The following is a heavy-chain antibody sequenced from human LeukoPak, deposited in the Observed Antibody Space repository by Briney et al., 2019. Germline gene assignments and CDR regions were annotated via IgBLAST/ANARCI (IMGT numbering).Heavy chain of an antibody. CDR2: IISDGTGS. J-gene: IGHJ4*02. Sequence: GGSLRLSCAASGFTFSSHWMHWVRQVPGKGLVWVGRIISDGTGSNYADFIEGRFTISRDNAKNILYLQMNSLRVEDTGVYHCATGESAPRNDYWGQGTLVTVSS. D-gene: IGHD6-25*01. CDR1: GFTFSSHW. CDR3: ATGESAPRNDY. V-gene: IGHV3-74*01.